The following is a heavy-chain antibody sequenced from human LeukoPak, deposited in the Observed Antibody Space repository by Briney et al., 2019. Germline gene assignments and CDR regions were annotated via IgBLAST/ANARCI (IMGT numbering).Heavy chain of an antibody. V-gene: IGHV1-46*01. CDR1: GYTFTSYY. D-gene: IGHD3-16*02. CDR2: INPSGGST. Sequence: ASVKVSCKASGYTFTSYYMHWVRQAPGQGLEWMGIINPSGGSTSYAQKFQGRVTMTRDTSTSTVYMELSSLRSDDTAVYYCARDHYDYVWGSYRTENFDYWGQGTLVTVSS. J-gene: IGHJ4*02. CDR3: ARDHYDYVWGSYRTENFDY.